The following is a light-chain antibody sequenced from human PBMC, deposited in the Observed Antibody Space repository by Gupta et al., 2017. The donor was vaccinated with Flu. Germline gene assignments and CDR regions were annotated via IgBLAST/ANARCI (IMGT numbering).Light chain of an antibody. CDR2: EVS. CDR3: SSYTSSSTWV. J-gene: IGLJ3*02. CDR1: SSDVGGYNY. Sequence: GTSSDVGGYNYVSWYQQHPGQAPKLMIYEVSNRPSGVSNRFSGSKSGNTASLTISGLQAEDEADYYCSSYTSSSTWVFGGGTKLTVL. V-gene: IGLV2-14*01.